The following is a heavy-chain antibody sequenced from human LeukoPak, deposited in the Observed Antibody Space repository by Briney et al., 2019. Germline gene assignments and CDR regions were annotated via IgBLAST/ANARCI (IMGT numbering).Heavy chain of an antibody. CDR2: ISPIFGTA. D-gene: IGHD4-23*01. CDR3: ARGYGGNSGDYFDY. V-gene: IGHV1-69*05. J-gene: IGHJ4*02. Sequence: GASVKVSCKASGGTFSSYAISWVRQAPGQGLEWMGGISPIFGTANYAQKFQGRVTITTDESTSTAYMELSSLRSEDTAVYYCARGYGGNSGDYFDYWGQGTLVTVSS. CDR1: GGTFSSYA.